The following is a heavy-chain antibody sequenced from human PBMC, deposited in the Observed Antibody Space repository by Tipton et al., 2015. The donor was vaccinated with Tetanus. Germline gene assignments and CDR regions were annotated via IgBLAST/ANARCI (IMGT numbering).Heavy chain of an antibody. Sequence: TLSLTCTVSGGSISSFNYYWGWIRQPPGKGLEWIGSIYYSGTTYSNPSLGSRVTMSVDMSKIQFSLKVSSVTAADTAVYYCARLSSSANDAHAFDIWGQGTMVTVSS. CDR1: GGSISSFNYY. CDR3: ARLSSSANDAHAFDI. V-gene: IGHV4-39*01. CDR2: IYYSGTT. J-gene: IGHJ3*02. D-gene: IGHD3-22*01.